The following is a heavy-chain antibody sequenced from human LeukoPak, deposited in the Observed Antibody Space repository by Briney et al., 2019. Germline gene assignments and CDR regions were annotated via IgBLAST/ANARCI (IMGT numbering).Heavy chain of an antibody. CDR3: ARGAPQCLVSEAIISNWFDP. Sequence: PGASVKVSCKASGYSFTGYYMHWVRPAHGQGLEWMGWINPNRGGTNYAQKCQGRVTMTRDTSISTAHMELSRLRSDDTAVYYCARGAPQCLVSEAIISNWFDPWGQGTLVTVSS. J-gene: IGHJ5*02. CDR1: GYSFTGYY. V-gene: IGHV1-2*02. D-gene: IGHD6-19*01. CDR2: INPNRGGT.